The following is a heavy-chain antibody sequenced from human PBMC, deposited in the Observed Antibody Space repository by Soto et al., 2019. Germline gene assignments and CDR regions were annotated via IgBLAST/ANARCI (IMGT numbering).Heavy chain of an antibody. CDR1: GFTFSSYA. Sequence: GGSLRLSCSASGFTFSSYAMNWVRQVPGKGLEWVSAISGSGRSTYYADSVKGRFTISRDNSRNTLYLQMNSLRADDTAVYYCAKDFMVVVAATLFDYWGQGILVTVSS. J-gene: IGHJ4*02. CDR3: AKDFMVVVAATLFDY. V-gene: IGHV3-23*01. D-gene: IGHD2-15*01. CDR2: ISGSGRST.